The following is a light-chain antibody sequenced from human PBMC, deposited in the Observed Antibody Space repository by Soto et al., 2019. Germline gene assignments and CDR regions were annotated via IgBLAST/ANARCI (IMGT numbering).Light chain of an antibody. CDR3: SSYRRGSTYV. V-gene: IGLV2-14*03. J-gene: IGLJ1*01. Sequence: QSVLTQPASVSGSPGQSITVSCTGTSSDVGGYNYVSWYQQHPGKAPRLLIYDVTNRPSGVSNRFSGSKSGNTASLTISGLQAEDEAEYYCSSYRRGSTYVFGTGTKVTVL. CDR2: DVT. CDR1: SSDVGGYNY.